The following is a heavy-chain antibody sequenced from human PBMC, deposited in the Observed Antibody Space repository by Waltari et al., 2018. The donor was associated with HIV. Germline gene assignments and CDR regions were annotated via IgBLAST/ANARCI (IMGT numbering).Heavy chain of an antibody. CDR2: IYYSGIT. CDR1: GGSISTSGYY. J-gene: IGHJ3*02. Sequence: QLQLQQSGPGLVKPSETLSLICTVPGGSISTSGYYWGWIRQPPGKGLEWIGSIYYSGITYYNPSLKSRVTISADTSRNQFSLWLSSVTAADTAVYYCARRPYCSSASCYPSDARGAFDIWGQGTMVTVSS. V-gene: IGHV4-39*01. CDR3: ARRPYCSSASCYPSDARGAFDI. D-gene: IGHD2-15*01.